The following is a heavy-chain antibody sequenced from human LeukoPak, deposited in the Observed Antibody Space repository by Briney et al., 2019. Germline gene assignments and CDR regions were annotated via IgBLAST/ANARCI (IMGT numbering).Heavy chain of an antibody. CDR1: GGSFSVYY. J-gene: IGHJ5*02. CDR2: INHSGRT. V-gene: IGHV4-34*01. D-gene: IGHD3-10*01. Sequence: SESLSLTCAVYGGSFSVYYWRWIRQPPGGGLEWIGEINHSGRTHYNTSLKRRVTISVDTSTNQFSLKLSSVTAADTAVYYCARSPARVRGVIVRFDPWGQGTPVTVSS. CDR3: ARSPARVRGVIVRFDP.